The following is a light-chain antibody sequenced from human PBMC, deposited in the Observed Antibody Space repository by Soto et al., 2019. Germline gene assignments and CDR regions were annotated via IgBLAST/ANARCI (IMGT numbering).Light chain of an antibody. Sequence: DLQMTQSPSTLSASVGDRVTITCRASQSISSWLAWYQQKPGKAPKLLIYDASNLEAGVPSRFSGSGSGTDFTFTISSLQPEDIATYYCQQYDNLSSFGQGTRLEIK. J-gene: IGKJ5*01. CDR2: DAS. CDR1: QSISSW. CDR3: QQYDNLSS. V-gene: IGKV1-33*01.